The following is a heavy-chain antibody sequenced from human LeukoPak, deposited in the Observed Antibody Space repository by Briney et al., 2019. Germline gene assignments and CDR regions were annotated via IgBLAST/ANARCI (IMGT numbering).Heavy chain of an antibody. CDR2: ISWNSGSI. CDR3: AKAPTDYYYYMDV. J-gene: IGHJ6*03. V-gene: IGHV3-9*01. CDR1: GFTFDDYA. Sequence: GRSLRLSCAASGFTFDDYAMHWLRQAPGKGLEWVSGISWNSGSIGYADSVKGRFTISRDNAKNSLYLHMNSLRAEDTALYYCAKAPTDYYYYMDVWGKGTTVTVSS.